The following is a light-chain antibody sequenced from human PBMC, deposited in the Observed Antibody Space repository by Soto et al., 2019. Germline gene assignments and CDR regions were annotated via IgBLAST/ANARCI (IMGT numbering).Light chain of an antibody. J-gene: IGLJ2*01. CDR1: SSDVGDYNY. CDR3: SSYTSSSTLVV. Sequence: QSALTQPASVSGSPEQSITISCTGTSSDVGDYNYVSWYQQDPGKAPKLMIYDVSNRPSGVSNRFSGSKSGNTASLTISGLQAEDEADYYCSSYTSSSTLVVFGGGTKLTVL. V-gene: IGLV2-14*01. CDR2: DVS.